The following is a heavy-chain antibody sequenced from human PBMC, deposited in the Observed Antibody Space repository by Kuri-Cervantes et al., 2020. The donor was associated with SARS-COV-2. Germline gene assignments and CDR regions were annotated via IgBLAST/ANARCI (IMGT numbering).Heavy chain of an antibody. CDR2: ISGSGGST. D-gene: IGHD4-11*01. V-gene: IGHV3-23*01. Sequence: GGSLRLSCAASGFTFSSYAMSWVRQAPGKGLEWVSAISGSGGSTYYADSVKGRFTISRDNSKNTLYLQMNSLRAEDTAVYYCAKDQGMGPKGTVDYWGQGTLVTVSS. CDR1: GFTFSSYA. CDR3: AKDQGMGPKGTVDY. J-gene: IGHJ4*02.